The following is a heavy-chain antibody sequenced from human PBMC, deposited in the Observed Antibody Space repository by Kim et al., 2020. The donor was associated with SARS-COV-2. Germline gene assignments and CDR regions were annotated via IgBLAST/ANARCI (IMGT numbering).Heavy chain of an antibody. V-gene: IGHV3-7*01. CDR3: ARGLLAAAGVGFDY. J-gene: IGHJ4*02. CDR1: GFTFSSYW. Sequence: GGSLRLSRAASGFTFSSYWMSWVRQAPGKGLEWVANIKQDGSEKYYVDSVKGRFTISRDNAKNSLYLQMNSLRAEDTAVYYCARGLLAAAGVGFDYWGQGTLVTVSS. CDR2: IKQDGSEK. D-gene: IGHD6-13*01.